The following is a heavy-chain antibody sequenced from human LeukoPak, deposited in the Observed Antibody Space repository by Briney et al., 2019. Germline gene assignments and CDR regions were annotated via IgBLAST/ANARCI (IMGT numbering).Heavy chain of an antibody. CDR2: IYYSGST. CDR3: AREVVVTAIDYFDY. J-gene: IGHJ4*02. V-gene: IGHV4-39*02. Sequence: SETLSLTCTVSGGSISSSSYYWGWIRQPPGKGLEWIGSIYYSGSTYYNPSLKSRVTISVDTSKNQFSLKLSSVTAADTAVYYCAREVVVTAIDYFDYWGQGTLVTVSS. D-gene: IGHD2-21*02. CDR1: GGSISSSSYY.